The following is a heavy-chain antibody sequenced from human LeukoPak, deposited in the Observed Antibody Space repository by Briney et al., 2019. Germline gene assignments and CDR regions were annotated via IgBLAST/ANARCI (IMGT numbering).Heavy chain of an antibody. CDR3: AKDLSGSYYDGIDY. CDR1: GFTFDDYA. V-gene: IGHV3-9*01. D-gene: IGHD1-26*01. Sequence: QSGGSLRLSCAASGFTFDDYAMHWVRQAPGKGLEWVSGISWNSGSIGYADSVKGRFTISRDNAKNSLYLQMNSLRAEDTALYYCAKDLSGSYYDGIDYWGQGTLVTVSS. J-gene: IGHJ4*02. CDR2: ISWNSGSI.